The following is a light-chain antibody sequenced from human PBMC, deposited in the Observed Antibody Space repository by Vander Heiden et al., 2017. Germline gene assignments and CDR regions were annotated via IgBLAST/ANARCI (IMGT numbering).Light chain of an antibody. Sequence: QSALAQPASVSGSLGQSITIFCTGTTGDVGSYDLVSWYQQSPGKAHILMMYEVNKRPSRVSDRFFGSKSGNTASLTISGLQAEDEGDYYCTSYAGSSSVVFGTGTKVTVL. CDR1: TGDVGSYDL. CDR3: TSYAGSSSVV. CDR2: EVN. V-gene: IGLV2-23*02. J-gene: IGLJ1*01.